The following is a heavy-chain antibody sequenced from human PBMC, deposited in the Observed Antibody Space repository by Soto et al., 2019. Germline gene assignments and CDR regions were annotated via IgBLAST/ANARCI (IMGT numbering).Heavy chain of an antibody. CDR2: INAGNGNT. D-gene: IGHD1-26*01. V-gene: IGHV1-3*01. J-gene: IGHJ2*01. Sequence: QVQLVQSGAEVKKPGASVKVSCKASGYTFTSYAMHWVRQAPGQRLEWMGWINAGNGNTKYSQKFQGRVTITRDTSASTAYMELSSLRSEDTAVYYCARARTIGGATSWYFDLWGRGTLVTVSS. CDR1: GYTFTSYA. CDR3: ARARTIGGATSWYFDL.